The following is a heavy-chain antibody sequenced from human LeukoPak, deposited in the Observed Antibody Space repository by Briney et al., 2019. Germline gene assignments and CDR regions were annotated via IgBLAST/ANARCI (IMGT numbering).Heavy chain of an antibody. J-gene: IGHJ4*02. CDR2: ISSSSSYI. CDR3: ARYPRAAAWLYFDY. D-gene: IGHD6-13*01. Sequence: GSLRLSCAASGFTFSSYSMNWVRQAPGKGLEWVSSISSSSSYIYYADSVKGRFTISSDNAKNSLYLQMNSLRAEDTAVYYCARYPRAAAWLYFDYWGQGTLVTVSS. V-gene: IGHV3-21*01. CDR1: GFTFSSYS.